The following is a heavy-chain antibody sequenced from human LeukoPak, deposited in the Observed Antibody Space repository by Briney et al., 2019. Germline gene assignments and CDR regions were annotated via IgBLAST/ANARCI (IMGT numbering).Heavy chain of an antibody. V-gene: IGHV3-7*01. J-gene: IGHJ4*02. CDR3: AREETYYYDSSGYPPSY. Sequence: GGPLRLSCAASGFTFSSYWMSWVRQAPGKGLEWVANIKQDGSEKYYVDSVKGRFTISRDNAKNSLYLQMNSLRAEDTAVYYCAREETYYYDSSGYPPSYWGQGTLVTVSS. CDR2: IKQDGSEK. D-gene: IGHD3-22*01. CDR1: GFTFSSYW.